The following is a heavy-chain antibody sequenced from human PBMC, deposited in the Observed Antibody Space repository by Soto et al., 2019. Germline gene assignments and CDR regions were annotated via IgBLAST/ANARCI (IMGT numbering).Heavy chain of an antibody. J-gene: IGHJ6*02. V-gene: IGHV3-11*05. CDR3: ESGLGDYDIPYYYYGMDV. CDR2: ISSSSSYT. CDR1: GFTFSDYY. Sequence: QVQLVESGGGLVKPGGSLRLSCAASGFTFSDYYMSWIRQAPGKGRAWVSYISSSSSYTNYADSVKCRFTISRDNAKTSLYLQMNSMRDEDTAVYYCESGLGDYDIPYYYYGMDVWGQGTTVTVSS. D-gene: IGHD4-17*01.